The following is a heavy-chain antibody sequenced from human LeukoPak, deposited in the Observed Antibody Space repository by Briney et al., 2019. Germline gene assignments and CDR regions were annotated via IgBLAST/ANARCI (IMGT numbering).Heavy chain of an antibody. D-gene: IGHD3-9*01. V-gene: IGHV1-8*03. CDR2: MNPNSGNT. J-gene: IGHJ3*02. CDR3: ARSDYDILTGAHAFDI. CDR1: GYTFTSYD. Sequence: ASVKVSCKASGYTFTSYDINWVRQATGQGLEWMGWMNPNSGNTGYAQKFQGRVTITRNTSISTAYMELRSLRSDDTAVYYCARSDYDILTGAHAFDIWGQGTMVTVSS.